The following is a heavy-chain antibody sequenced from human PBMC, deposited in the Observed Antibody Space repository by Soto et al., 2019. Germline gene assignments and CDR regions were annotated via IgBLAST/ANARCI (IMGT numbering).Heavy chain of an antibody. V-gene: IGHV1-69*13. CDR2: IIPIFGTA. CDR3: ARAAVAVSNYYYGMDV. CDR1: GGTFSSYA. D-gene: IGHD6-19*01. Sequence: SVKVSCKASGGTFSSYAISWVRQAPGQGLEWMGGIIPIFGTANYAQKFQGRVTITADESTSTAYMELSSLRSEDTAVYYCARAAVAVSNYYYGMDVWGQGTTVTVSS. J-gene: IGHJ6*02.